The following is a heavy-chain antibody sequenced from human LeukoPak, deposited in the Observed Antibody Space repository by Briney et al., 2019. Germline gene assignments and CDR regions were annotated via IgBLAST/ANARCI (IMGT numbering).Heavy chain of an antibody. CDR3: AKRADYYDSSRALYDAFDL. J-gene: IGHJ3*01. CDR1: GFTFRTYG. V-gene: IGHV3-30*02. Sequence: PGRSLRLSCAASGFTFRTYGMHWVRQAPGKGLEGVTFIRYDGSDKFYADSVRGRFTISRNNSKNTLFLQLNSLRVEDTAVYYCAKRADYYDSSRALYDAFDLWGQGTMVTVSS. D-gene: IGHD3-16*01. CDR2: IRYDGSDK.